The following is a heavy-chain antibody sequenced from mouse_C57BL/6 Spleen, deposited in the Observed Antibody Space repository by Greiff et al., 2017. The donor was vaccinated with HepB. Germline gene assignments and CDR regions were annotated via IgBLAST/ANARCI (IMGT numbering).Heavy chain of an antibody. J-gene: IGHJ4*01. V-gene: IGHV1-80*01. CDR2: IYPGDGDT. CDR1: GYAFSSYW. CDR3: ARWQDYYGSTYAMDY. D-gene: IGHD1-1*01. Sequence: VQLQQSGAELVKPGASVKISCKASGYAFSSYWMNWVKQRPGKGLEWIGQIYPGDGDTNYNGKFKGKATLTADKSSSTAYMQLSSLTSEDSAVYFCARWQDYYGSTYAMDYWGQGTSVTVSS.